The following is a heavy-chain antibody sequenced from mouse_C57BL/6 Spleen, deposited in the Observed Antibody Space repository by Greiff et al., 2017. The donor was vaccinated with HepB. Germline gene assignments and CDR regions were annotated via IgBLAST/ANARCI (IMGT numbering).Heavy chain of an antibody. CDR2: ILPGSGST. CDR3: ASPPGYGNPFAY. J-gene: IGHJ3*01. D-gene: IGHD2-10*02. Sequence: VKLQESGAELMKPGASVKLSCKATGYTFTGYWIEWVKQRPGHGLEWIGEILPGSGSTNYNEKFKGKATFTADTSSNTASMQLSSLTTEDSAIYYCASPPGYGNPFAYWGQGTLVTVSA. V-gene: IGHV1-9*01. CDR1: GYTFTGYW.